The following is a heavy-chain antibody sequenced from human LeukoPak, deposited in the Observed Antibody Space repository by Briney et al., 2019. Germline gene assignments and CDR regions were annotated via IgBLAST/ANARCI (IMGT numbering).Heavy chain of an antibody. D-gene: IGHD2-15*01. CDR1: GGSITRSGYY. CDR3: ARLYCSGGSCYLPDAFDI. V-gene: IGHV4-39*07. Sequence: PSETLSLTCTVSGGSITRSGYYWGWIRQAPGRGLEWIANIYYSGSSYYNPSLKSRVTISVDTSKNQFSLKLSSVTAADTAVYYCARLYCSGGSCYLPDAFDIWGQGTMVTVSS. J-gene: IGHJ3*02. CDR2: IYYSGSS.